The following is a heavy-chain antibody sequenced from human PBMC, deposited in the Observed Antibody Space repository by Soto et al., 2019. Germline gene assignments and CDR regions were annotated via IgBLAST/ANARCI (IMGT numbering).Heavy chain of an antibody. V-gene: IGHV3-30*04. Sequence: GGSLRLSCAASGFTFSSYAMHWVRQAPGKGLEWVAVISYDGSNKYYADSVKGRFTISRDNSKNTLYLQMNSLRAEDTAVYYCARDSSGFNYYYYMDVWGKGTTVTVSS. CDR3: ARDSSGFNYYYYMDV. J-gene: IGHJ6*03. CDR1: GFTFSSYA. CDR2: ISYDGSNK. D-gene: IGHD3-10*01.